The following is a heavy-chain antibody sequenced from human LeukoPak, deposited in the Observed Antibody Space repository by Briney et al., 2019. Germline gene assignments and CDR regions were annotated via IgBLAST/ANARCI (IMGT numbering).Heavy chain of an antibody. D-gene: IGHD6-13*01. CDR2: IYYSGST. Sequence: PSETLSLTCTVSGGSVSSGSYYWNWVRQPPGKGLEWIGYIYYSGSTNYNPSLKSRVTISVDSSKNQFSLKLTSVTAADTAVYYCARQDSSSHFDYWGQGTLVTVSS. J-gene: IGHJ4*02. V-gene: IGHV4-61*01. CDR1: GGSVSSGSYY. CDR3: ARQDSSSHFDY.